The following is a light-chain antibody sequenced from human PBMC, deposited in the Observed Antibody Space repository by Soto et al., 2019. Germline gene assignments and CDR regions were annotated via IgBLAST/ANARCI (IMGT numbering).Light chain of an antibody. Sequence: QSVLTQPASVSGSPGQSITISCTGTSSDVGSHNFVSWYQQRPGKAPKLMIFEVTERPSGVSSRFSASKSGNTASLTISGVQAEDEADYYCCSYAGTTTWVFGGGTKLTVL. CDR2: EVT. V-gene: IGLV2-23*02. CDR1: SSDVGSHNF. CDR3: CSYAGTTTWV. J-gene: IGLJ2*01.